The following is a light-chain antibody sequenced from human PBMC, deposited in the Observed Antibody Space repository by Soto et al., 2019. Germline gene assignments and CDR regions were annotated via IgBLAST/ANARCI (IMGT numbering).Light chain of an antibody. CDR2: DVR. J-gene: IGLJ1*01. V-gene: IGLV2-14*03. Sequence: QSVLTQPASVSGSPGQSITISCTGTSSDLGTYNYVSWYQQYPDKAPKLIIYDVRYRPSEVSDRFSASKSGDTASLIISGLQEEDAADYCCFSSSTKIRRHVLGTGTKVTVL. CDR3: FSSSTKIRRHV. CDR1: SSDLGTYNY.